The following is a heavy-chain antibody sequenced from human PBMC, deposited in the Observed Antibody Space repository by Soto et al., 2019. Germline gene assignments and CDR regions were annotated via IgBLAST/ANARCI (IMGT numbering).Heavy chain of an antibody. Sequence: RSETLSLTCTLSGGFVSSGLYYCSWIRQPPGKGLELIGYIYYSGSTNYNPSLKSLVTISVDTSKNQFSLNLSSVTAADTAVYYCARDRVYCCGDCYSEIYYFYCFAVCGEGLTVTV. J-gene: IGHJ6*02. D-gene: IGHD2-21*02. CDR1: GGFVSSGLYY. CDR2: IYYSGST. V-gene: IGHV4-61*01. CDR3: ARDRVYCCGDCYSEIYYFYCFAV.